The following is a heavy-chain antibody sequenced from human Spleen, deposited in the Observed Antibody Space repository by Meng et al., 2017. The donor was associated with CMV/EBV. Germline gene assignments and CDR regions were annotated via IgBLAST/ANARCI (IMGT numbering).Heavy chain of an antibody. CDR2: TIYGGST. J-gene: IGHJ4*02. D-gene: IGHD2-15*01. V-gene: IGHV4-61*03. CDR3: VGLRAGHGGRGH. Sequence: VSGASDLSGGYHWEGSRQPPGKGLEWIEQTIYGGSTNYNPSLRSGHTIAVDTSKNLFSRNLNSVTAADTAVYYCVGLRAGHGGRGHWGQGTLVTVSS. CDR1: GASDLSGGYH.